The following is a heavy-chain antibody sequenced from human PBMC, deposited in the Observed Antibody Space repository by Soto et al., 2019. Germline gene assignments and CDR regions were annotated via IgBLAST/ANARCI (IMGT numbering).Heavy chain of an antibody. CDR3: ASLRRWHPFDL. J-gene: IGHJ4*02. CDR1: GFTFSSYA. D-gene: IGHD4-17*01. V-gene: IGHV3-23*01. Sequence: PGGSLGLSCAASGFTFSSYAMSWFRQAPGKGLEWVSAISGSGGSTYYADSVKGRFTISRDNAKNTLYLQMNGLRAEDTAVYYCASLRRWHPFDLRGQGTLVTVS. CDR2: ISGSGGST.